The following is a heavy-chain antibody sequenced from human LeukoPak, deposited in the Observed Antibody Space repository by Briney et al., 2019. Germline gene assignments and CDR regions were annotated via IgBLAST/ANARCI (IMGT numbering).Heavy chain of an antibody. V-gene: IGHV3-21*01. D-gene: IGHD6-13*01. J-gene: IGHJ5*02. Sequence: GGSLRLSCAASGFMFNGYSMTWVRQAPGKGLEWVSYISGGSDYIYYTDSVKGRFTISRDNAKKSLYLQLNSLRVEDTAVYYCARHLVGQQLAPKRWYWFDPWGQGTLVTVSS. CDR2: ISGGSDYI. CDR1: GFMFNGYS. CDR3: ARHLVGQQLAPKRWYWFDP.